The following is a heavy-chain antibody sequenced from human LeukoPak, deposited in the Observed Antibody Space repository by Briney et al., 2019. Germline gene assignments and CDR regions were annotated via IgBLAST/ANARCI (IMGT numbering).Heavy chain of an antibody. D-gene: IGHD2-2*01. V-gene: IGHV4-4*07. CDR2: IYTSGST. CDR3: ARGQIVVVPAAMDWFDP. J-gene: IGHJ5*02. Sequence: SETLSLTCTVSGYSIDSGYYWSWIRQPAGKGLEWIGRIYTSGSTNYNPSLKSRVTMSVDTSKNQFSLKLSSVTAADTAVYYCARGQIVVVPAAMDWFDPWGQGTLVTVSS. CDR1: GYSIDSGYY.